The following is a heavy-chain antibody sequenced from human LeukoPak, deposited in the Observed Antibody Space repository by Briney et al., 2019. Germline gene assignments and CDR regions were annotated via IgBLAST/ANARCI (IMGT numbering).Heavy chain of an antibody. CDR1: GGSISSYY. Sequence: SETLSLTCTVSGGSISSYYWRWIRQPPGKGLEWIGYIYYSGSTNYNPSLKSRVTISVDTSKNQFSLKLSPVTAADTAVYYCARWDYYDSSGYLDYWGQGTLVTVSS. V-gene: IGHV4-59*01. CDR3: ARWDYYDSSGYLDY. D-gene: IGHD3-22*01. J-gene: IGHJ4*02. CDR2: IYYSGST.